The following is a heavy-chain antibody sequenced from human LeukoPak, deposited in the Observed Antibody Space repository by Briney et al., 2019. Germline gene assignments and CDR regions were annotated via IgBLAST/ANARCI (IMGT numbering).Heavy chain of an antibody. Sequence: PGGSLRLSCAASGFTFSGYAMTWVRQTPGKGLEWVSSISGSGGNTYYADSVRGRFTISRDNSKNTLYVQMNSLRAEDTAVYYCAKGSRATAPYYYYYMDLWGKGTTVTVSS. V-gene: IGHV3-23*01. D-gene: IGHD5-12*01. CDR1: GFTFSGYA. CDR2: ISGSGGNT. CDR3: AKGSRATAPYYYYYMDL. J-gene: IGHJ6*03.